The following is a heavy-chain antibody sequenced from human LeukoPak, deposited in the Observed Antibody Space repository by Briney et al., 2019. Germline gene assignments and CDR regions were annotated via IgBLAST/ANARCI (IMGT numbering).Heavy chain of an antibody. CDR1: GGTFSSYT. Sequence: SVKVSCKASGGTFSSYTISWVRQAPGQGLEWMGRIIPILGIANYAQKFQGRVTITADKSTSTAYMELSSLRSEDTAVYYCASRITEYCSSTSCYIGAFDIWGRGTMVTVSS. V-gene: IGHV1-69*02. J-gene: IGHJ3*02. D-gene: IGHD2-2*02. CDR2: IIPILGIA. CDR3: ASRITEYCSSTSCYIGAFDI.